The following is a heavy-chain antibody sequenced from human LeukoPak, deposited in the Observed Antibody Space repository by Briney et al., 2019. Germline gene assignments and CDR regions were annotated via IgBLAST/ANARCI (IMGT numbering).Heavy chain of an antibody. J-gene: IGHJ3*02. CDR3: ARSVRPRRPGSAFDI. Sequence: SGGSLRLSCAASGFTFSSYWMSWVRQAPGKGLEWVANIKQDGSEKYYVDSVKGRFTISRDNAKNSLYLQMNSLRAEDTAVYYCARSVRPRRPGSAFDIWGQGTMVTVSS. V-gene: IGHV3-7*01. D-gene: IGHD6-6*01. CDR2: IKQDGSEK. CDR1: GFTFSSYW.